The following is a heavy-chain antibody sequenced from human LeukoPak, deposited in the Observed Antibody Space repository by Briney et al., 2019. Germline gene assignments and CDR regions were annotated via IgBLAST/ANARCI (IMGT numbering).Heavy chain of an antibody. Sequence: GGSLRLSCAASGFTFSIYWMHWVRQAPGKGLVWVSRANIDGSDTTYADSAKGRFTISRDNAKNSLYLQMNSLRVEDTAVYYCAKVGRSGWPLDNWGQGTLVTVSS. CDR2: ANIDGSDT. V-gene: IGHV3-74*01. CDR1: GFTFSIYW. D-gene: IGHD6-19*01. J-gene: IGHJ4*02. CDR3: AKVGRSGWPLDN.